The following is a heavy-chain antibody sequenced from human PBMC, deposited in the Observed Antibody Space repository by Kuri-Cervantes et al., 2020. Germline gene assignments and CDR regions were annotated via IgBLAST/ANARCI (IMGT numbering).Heavy chain of an antibody. Sequence: GGSLRLSCAASRFTFSSYGMHWVRQAPGKGLEWVAVISYDGSNKYYADSVKGRFTISRDNSKNTLYLQMNSLRAEDTAVYYCAKAKQWLVLCMDVWGQGTTVTVSS. CDR1: RFTFSSYG. V-gene: IGHV3-30*18. CDR3: AKAKQWLVLCMDV. J-gene: IGHJ6*02. D-gene: IGHD6-19*01. CDR2: ISYDGSNK.